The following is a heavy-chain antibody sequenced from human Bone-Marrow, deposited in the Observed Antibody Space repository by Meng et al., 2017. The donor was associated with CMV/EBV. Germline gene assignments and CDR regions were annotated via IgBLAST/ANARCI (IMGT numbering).Heavy chain of an antibody. CDR3: AREGALAGKGGGFDP. CDR2: IYSGGST. CDR1: GFTFSMYS. D-gene: IGHD6-19*01. J-gene: IGHJ5*02. Sequence: GESLKISCAAPGFTFSMYSMNWVRQAPGKGLEWVSVIYSGGSTYYADSVKGRFTISRDNSKNTLYLQMNSLRAEDTALYYCAREGALAGKGGGFDPWGQGTLVTVSS. V-gene: IGHV3-53*01.